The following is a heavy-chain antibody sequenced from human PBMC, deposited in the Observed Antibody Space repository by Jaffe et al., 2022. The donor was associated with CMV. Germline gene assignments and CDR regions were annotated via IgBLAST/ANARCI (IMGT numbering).Heavy chain of an antibody. D-gene: IGHD3-10*01. CDR2: IWYDGSNK. Sequence: QVQLVESGGGVVQPGRSLRLSCAASGFTFSSYGMHWVRQAPGKGLEWVAVIWYDGSNKYYADSVKGRFTISRDNSKNTLYLQMNSLRAEDTAVYYCARDVLLWFGELFPLRTELDYWGQGTLVTVSS. J-gene: IGHJ4*02. CDR1: GFTFSSYG. V-gene: IGHV3-33*08. CDR3: ARDVLLWFGELFPLRTELDY.